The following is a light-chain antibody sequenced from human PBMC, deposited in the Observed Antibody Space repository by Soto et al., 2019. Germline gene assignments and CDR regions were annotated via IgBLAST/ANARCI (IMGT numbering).Light chain of an antibody. J-gene: IGLJ3*02. CDR1: SSNIGRNY. CDR3: AAWDDSLV. Sequence: QAVVTQPPSASGTPGQRVTIYCSGSSSNIGRNYVYWYQQFPGTAPKLLIYRNSERPSGVPDRFSGSKSGTSASLAISGLRSEDEAEYFCAAWDDSLVFGGGTKVTVL. V-gene: IGLV1-47*01. CDR2: RNS.